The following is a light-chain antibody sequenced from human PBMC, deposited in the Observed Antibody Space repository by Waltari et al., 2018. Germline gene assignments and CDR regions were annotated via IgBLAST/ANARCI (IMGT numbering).Light chain of an antibody. CDR1: QTVRTTD. CDR3: QQYDISPLT. Sequence: IVLTQPTDNLSLSPGERATLSGKASQTVRTTDLAWYQQKPGQAPTLLIYGASSRATGIPDRFSGSGSGTDFSLTISSLEPEDFAVYYCQQYDISPLTFGGGTKVEIK. CDR2: GAS. V-gene: IGKV3-20*01. J-gene: IGKJ4*01.